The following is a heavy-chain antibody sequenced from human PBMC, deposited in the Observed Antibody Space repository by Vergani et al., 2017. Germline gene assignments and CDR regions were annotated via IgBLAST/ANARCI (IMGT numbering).Heavy chain of an antibody. CDR2: INHSGST. CDR3: ARGYGDGRVDYFDY. V-gene: IGHV4-31*03. CDR1: GGSISSGGYY. Sequence: QVQLQESGPGLVKPSQTLSLTCTVSGGSISSGGYYWSWIRQHPGKGLEWIGEINHSGSTNYNPSLKSRVTISVDTSKNQFSLKLSSVTAADTAVYYCARGYGDGRVDYFDYWGQGTLVTVSS. D-gene: IGHD4-17*01. J-gene: IGHJ4*02.